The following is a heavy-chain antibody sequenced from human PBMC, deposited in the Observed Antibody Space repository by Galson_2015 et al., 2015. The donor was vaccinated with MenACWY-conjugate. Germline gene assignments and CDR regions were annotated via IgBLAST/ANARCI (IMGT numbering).Heavy chain of an antibody. J-gene: IGHJ4*02. CDR1: GFTFNNYW. CDR2: IKADGSFS. V-gene: IGHV3-74*01. D-gene: IGHD1-1*01. Sequence: SLRLSCAASGFTFNNYWMHWVRQPPGKGLEWVSYIKADGSFSNYADSVKGRFTISTDNAKNMVYLQMDGLGDEDTAVYFCASDINCSFDSGGQGTRVTVSS. CDR3: ASDINCSFDS.